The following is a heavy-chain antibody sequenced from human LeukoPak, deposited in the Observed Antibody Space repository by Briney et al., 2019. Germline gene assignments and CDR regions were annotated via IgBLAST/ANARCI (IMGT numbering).Heavy chain of an antibody. J-gene: IGHJ4*02. Sequence: SETLSLTCTVSGVSISSSNSYWGWIRQPPGKGLEWIGSIYYSGNTYYNASLKSQVSISIDTSKNQFSLKLSSVTAADTAVYYCAREGGATTPFDYWGQGTLVTVSS. CDR2: IYYSGNT. CDR1: GVSISSSNSY. V-gene: IGHV4-39*02. D-gene: IGHD1-26*01. CDR3: AREGGATTPFDY.